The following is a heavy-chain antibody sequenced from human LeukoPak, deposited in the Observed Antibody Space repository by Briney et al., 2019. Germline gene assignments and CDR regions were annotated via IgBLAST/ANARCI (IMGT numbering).Heavy chain of an antibody. V-gene: IGHV1-2*02. CDR3: VQFELDY. CDR2: INPNTGGT. Sequence: ASVKVSCKASGYTFTSYGTSWVRQAPGQGLEWMGWINPNTGGTNYAQKFQGRVTMTRDTSISTAYMDLSRLRSDDTAVYYCVQFELDYWGQGTLVTVSS. D-gene: IGHD1-7*01. J-gene: IGHJ4*02. CDR1: GYTFTSYG.